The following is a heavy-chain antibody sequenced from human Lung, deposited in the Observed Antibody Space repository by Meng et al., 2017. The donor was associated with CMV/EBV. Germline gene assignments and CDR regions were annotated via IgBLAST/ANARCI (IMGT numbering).Heavy chain of an antibody. J-gene: IGHJ4*03. D-gene: IGHD2-2*01. CDR2: FKTNTGAGTM. V-gene: IGHV3-15*01. Sequence: ESXKISXSVSGLTFRDAWMSWVRQATGKGLEWVGRFKTNTGAGTMDYAAPVKGRFTISRDISKNTLYLQMDSLKTEDTGMYYCIWHTTTSCYFDLWGPGTLVTISS. CDR1: GLTFRDAW. CDR3: IWHTTTSCYFDL.